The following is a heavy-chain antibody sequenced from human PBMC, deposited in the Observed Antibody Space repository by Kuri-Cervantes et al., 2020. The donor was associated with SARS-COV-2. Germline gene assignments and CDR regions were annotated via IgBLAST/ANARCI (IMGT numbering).Heavy chain of an antibody. CDR2: ISWNSGSI. Sequence: GGSLRLSCTASGFTFDDYAMHWVRQAPGKGLEWVSGISWNSGSIGYADSVKGRFTISRDNSKNTLYLQMNSLRAEDTAVYYCASNPPLLLLREWGQGTLVTVSS. CDR3: ASNPPLLLLRE. J-gene: IGHJ4*02. D-gene: IGHD3-10*01. V-gene: IGHV3-9*01. CDR1: GFTFDDYA.